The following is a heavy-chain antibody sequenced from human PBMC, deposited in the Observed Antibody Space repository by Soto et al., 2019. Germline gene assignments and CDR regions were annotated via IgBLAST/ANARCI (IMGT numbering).Heavy chain of an antibody. J-gene: IGHJ4*02. CDR3: AKDDYGDPRGRGR. CDR2: ISGSGGST. D-gene: IGHD4-17*01. CDR1: GFTFGDYA. V-gene: IGHV3-23*01. Sequence: GGSLRLSRAASGFTFGDYAMQWVRQAPGKGLEWVSAISGSGGSTYYADSVKGRFTISRDNSKNTLYLQMNSLRAEDTAVYYCAKDDYGDPRGRGRWGQGTLVTVSS.